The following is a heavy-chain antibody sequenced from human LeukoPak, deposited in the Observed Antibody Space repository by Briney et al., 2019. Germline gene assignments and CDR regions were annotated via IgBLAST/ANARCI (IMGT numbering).Heavy chain of an antibody. V-gene: IGHV3-23*01. CDR2: ISGSGGST. D-gene: IGHD3-16*01. Sequence: GGSLRLSCAASGLTFSSYAMSWVRQAPGKGLEWVSAISGSGGSTYYADSVKGRFTISRDNSKNTLYLQMNSLRAEDTAVYYCAKGGRLMRAHSNWFDPWGQGTLVTVSS. CDR3: AKGGRLMRAHSNWFDP. CDR1: GLTFSSYA. J-gene: IGHJ5*02.